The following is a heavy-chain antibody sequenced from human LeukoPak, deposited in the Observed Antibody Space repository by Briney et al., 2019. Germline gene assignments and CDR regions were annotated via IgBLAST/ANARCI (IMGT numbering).Heavy chain of an antibody. CDR1: GHSFTSYW. Sequence: GESLKISCKGSGHSFTSYWIGWVRQMPGKGLEWMGIIYPGDSDTRYSPSFQGQVTISADKSISTAYLQWSSLKASDTAMYYCARRSITMIVVVHDAFDIWGQGTMVTVSS. D-gene: IGHD3-22*01. CDR3: ARRSITMIVVVHDAFDI. J-gene: IGHJ3*02. CDR2: IYPGDSDT. V-gene: IGHV5-51*01.